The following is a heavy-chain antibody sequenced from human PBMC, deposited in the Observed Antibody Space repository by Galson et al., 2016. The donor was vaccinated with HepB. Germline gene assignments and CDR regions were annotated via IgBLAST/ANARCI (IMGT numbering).Heavy chain of an antibody. CDR3: ARHECRGSDCFSAYDF. D-gene: IGHD2-21*02. CDR2: VYLGNSEI. J-gene: IGHJ3*01. CDR1: GYRFANYW. Sequence: QSGAEVKKPGESLKISCKGSGYRFANYWIGWVRQMPGKGLESMGIVYLGNSEIRSSTSFQGQVTISADKSITTVYLQWNSLNAADSALYCCARHECRGSDCFSAYDFWGQGTVVTVSS. V-gene: IGHV5-51*01.